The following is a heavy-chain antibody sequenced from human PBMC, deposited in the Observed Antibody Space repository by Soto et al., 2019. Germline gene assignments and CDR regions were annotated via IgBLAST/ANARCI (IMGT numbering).Heavy chain of an antibody. J-gene: IGHJ5*02. CDR3: ARGDSGSSWGWFDP. Sequence: QLQLQESGPGLVKPSETLSLTCTVSGGSISSSSYYWGWIRQPPGKGLEWIGSIYYSGSTYYNPSLKSRVTISVDTSKNQFSLKLSSVTAADTAVYYCARGDSGSSWGWFDPWGQGTLVTVSS. CDR2: IYYSGST. D-gene: IGHD6-6*01. V-gene: IGHV4-39*01. CDR1: GGSISSSSYY.